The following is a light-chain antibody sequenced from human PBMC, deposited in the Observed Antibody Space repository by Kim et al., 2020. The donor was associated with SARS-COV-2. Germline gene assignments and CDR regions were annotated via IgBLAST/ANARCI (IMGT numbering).Light chain of an antibody. J-gene: IGKJ1*01. CDR1: QSVSSN. Sequence: SPGERATLHCRASQSVSSNLAWYQQKPGQAPRLLIYGASTRATGIPARFSGSGSGTEFTLTISSLHSEDVAVYYCQQYNNWPPWTFGQGTKVDIK. CDR3: QQYNNWPPWT. V-gene: IGKV3-15*01. CDR2: GAS.